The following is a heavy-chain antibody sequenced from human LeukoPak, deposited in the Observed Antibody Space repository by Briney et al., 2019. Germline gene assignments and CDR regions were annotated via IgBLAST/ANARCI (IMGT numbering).Heavy chain of an antibody. Sequence: SETLSLTCTVSGGSISSGDYYWSWIRQPPGKGLEWIGYIYYSGSTYYNPSLKSRVTISVDTSKNQFSLKLSSVTAADTAVYYCARGPRYPYYYDSSPANDYWGQGTLVTVSS. J-gene: IGHJ4*02. CDR1: GGSISSGDYY. CDR2: IYYSGST. D-gene: IGHD3-22*01. CDR3: ARGPRYPYYYDSSPANDY. V-gene: IGHV4-30-4*01.